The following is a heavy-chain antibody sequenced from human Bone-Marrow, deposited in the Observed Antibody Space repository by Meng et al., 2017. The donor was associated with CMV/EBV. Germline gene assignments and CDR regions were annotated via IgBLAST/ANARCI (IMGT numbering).Heavy chain of an antibody. J-gene: IGHJ5*01. V-gene: IGHV3-30-3*01. CDR3: VRVRDTVVTMGWFDS. CDR2: MSYDGIAE. D-gene: IGHD2-21*02. Sequence: GESLKISCAGSGFIFGSYSIHWVRQPPGKGLEWVAVMSYDGIAENYADSVEGRFTISRDNSKNTVYLQMYSLGDEDTAVYYCVRVRDTVVTMGWFDSWGQGSPVTVSS. CDR1: GFIFGSYS.